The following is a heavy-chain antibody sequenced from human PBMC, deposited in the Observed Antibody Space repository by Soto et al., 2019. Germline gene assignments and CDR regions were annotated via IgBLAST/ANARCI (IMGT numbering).Heavy chain of an antibody. J-gene: IGHJ5*02. Sequence: SETLSLTCTVSGGSITRGGYYWSWIRQHPGKGMEWIGYIYNSGTTYYNPSLKSRVTISVDTSKNQFSLKLTSVTAADTAVYYCARDPAPWGQGTLVTVSS. CDR2: IYNSGTT. V-gene: IGHV4-31*03. CDR1: GGSITRGGYY. CDR3: ARDPAP.